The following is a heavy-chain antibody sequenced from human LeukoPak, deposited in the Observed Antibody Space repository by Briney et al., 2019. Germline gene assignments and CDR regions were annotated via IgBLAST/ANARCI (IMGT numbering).Heavy chain of an antibody. CDR2: INPSTGGT. V-gene: IGHV1-2*04. Sequence: ASMKVSFKASGYIFTNNYIHWVRQAPGQGLEWLGWINPSTGGTKYAQQFQGWVTLTRDTSTSTAYLDLSRLKSNDTAVYYCARGYSSMFIDNWGQGTLVSVSS. D-gene: IGHD2-2*01. CDR3: ARGYSSMFIDN. J-gene: IGHJ4*02. CDR1: GYIFTNNY.